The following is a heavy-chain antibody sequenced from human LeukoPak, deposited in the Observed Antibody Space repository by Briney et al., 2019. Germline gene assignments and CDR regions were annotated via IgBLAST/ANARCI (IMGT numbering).Heavy chain of an antibody. CDR2: ISSNGGST. V-gene: IGHV3-64*01. Sequence: GGSLRLSCAASGSTFSSYAMHWVRQAPGKGLEYVSAISSNGGSTYYANSVKGRFTISRDNSKNTLYLQMGSLRAEDMAVYYCARGASIAAAGTHAFDIWGQGTMVTVSS. CDR1: GSTFSSYA. D-gene: IGHD6-13*01. J-gene: IGHJ3*02. CDR3: ARGASIAAAGTHAFDI.